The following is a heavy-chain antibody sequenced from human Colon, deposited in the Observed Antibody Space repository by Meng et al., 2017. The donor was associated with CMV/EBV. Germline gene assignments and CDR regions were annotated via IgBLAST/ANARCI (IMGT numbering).Heavy chain of an antibody. Sequence: TFSCYAISWGRQAPGQGLEWMGGIIPIFGTANYAQKFQGRVTITTDESTSTAYMELSSLRSEDTAVYYCARVERITIFGVVNCWFDPWGQGTLVTVSS. CDR2: IIPIFGTA. D-gene: IGHD3-3*01. J-gene: IGHJ5*02. V-gene: IGHV1-69*05. CDR3: ARVERITIFGVVNCWFDP. CDR1: TFSCYA.